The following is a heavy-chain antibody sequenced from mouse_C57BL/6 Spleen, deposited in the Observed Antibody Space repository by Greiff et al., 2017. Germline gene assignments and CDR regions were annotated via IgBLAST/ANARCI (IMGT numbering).Heavy chain of an antibody. V-gene: IGHV1-64*01. D-gene: IGHD2-2*01. J-gene: IGHJ2*01. CDR1: GYTFTSYW. Sequence: QVQLQQPGAELVKPGASVKLSCQASGYTFTSYWMHWVKQRPGQGLEWIGMIHPNSGSPNYNEKFKSKATLTVDKSSRTAYMQLSSLTSEDSAVYYCARPRGYQYCCDYWVQGTTLTVSS. CDR3: ARPRGYQYCCDY. CDR2: IHPNSGSP.